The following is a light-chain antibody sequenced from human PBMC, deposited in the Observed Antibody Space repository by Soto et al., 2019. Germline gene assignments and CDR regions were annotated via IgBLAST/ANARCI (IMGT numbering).Light chain of an antibody. Sequence: DIQMTQSPSSLSASVGDRVTITCRASQSITVSLNWYQQKPGKAPKLLINGASSLQGGVPSRFSGSGSGTDFTLTISSLQPEDFATYYCQQSYRTPPTFGPGTKVDIK. J-gene: IGKJ3*01. CDR3: QQSYRTPPT. CDR2: GAS. V-gene: IGKV1-39*01. CDR1: QSITVS.